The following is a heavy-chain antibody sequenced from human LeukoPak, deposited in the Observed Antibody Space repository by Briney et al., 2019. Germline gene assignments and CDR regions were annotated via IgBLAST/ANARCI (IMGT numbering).Heavy chain of an antibody. J-gene: IGHJ4*02. CDR1: GFTFSSYA. V-gene: IGHV3-11*01. CDR2: ISSSGSTI. Sequence: NPGGSLRLSCAASGFTFSSYAMSWIRQAPGKGLEWVSYISSSGSTIYYADSVKGRFTISRDNAKNSLYLQMNSLRAEDTAVYYCARLAAAGRGDYWGQGTLVTVSS. CDR3: ARLAAAGRGDY. D-gene: IGHD6-13*01.